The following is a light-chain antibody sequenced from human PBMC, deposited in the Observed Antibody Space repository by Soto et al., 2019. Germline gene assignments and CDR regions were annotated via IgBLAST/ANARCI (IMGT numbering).Light chain of an antibody. CDR3: QQDKDNPLT. CDR2: KAS. J-gene: IGKJ4*01. CDR1: QSVSSW. V-gene: IGKV1-5*03. Sequence: DIQMTQSPSTLSASVGDRVTITCRASQSVSSWLAWYQQKPGKVPKLLIYKASALQSGVPSRFSGSGSGTEFTLTISSLQPDDFATYYCQQDKDNPLTFGGGTKVEIK.